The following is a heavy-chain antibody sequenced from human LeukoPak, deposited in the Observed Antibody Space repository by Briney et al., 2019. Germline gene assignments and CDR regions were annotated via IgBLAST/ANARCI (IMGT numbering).Heavy chain of an antibody. Sequence: GGSLRLSCVASGFTFSTYGIQWVRQAPGKGLEWVAVMLYGGTNKYYADSVKGRFTTSRDNSQSTLYLQMNSLRVEDTAVYYCARVFKGRYYFDYWGQGTLVTVSS. CDR1: GFTFSTYG. CDR2: MLYGGTNK. J-gene: IGHJ4*02. CDR3: ARVFKGRYYFDY. V-gene: IGHV3-33*01.